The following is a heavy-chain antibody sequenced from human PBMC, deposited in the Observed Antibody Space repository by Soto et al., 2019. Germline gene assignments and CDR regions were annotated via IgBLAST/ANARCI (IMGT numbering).Heavy chain of an antibody. CDR3: ASNMVFGEYGLDV. D-gene: IGHD3-10*02. V-gene: IGHV3-23*01. CDR2: ITGSGGST. J-gene: IGHJ6*02. CDR1: GFTFSSYA. Sequence: GGSLRLSCAVSGFTFSSYAMSWVRQAPGKGLEWVSGITGSGGSTYYADSVKGRFTISRDNSKNTLYLQMNSLRAEDTAVYYCASNMVFGEYGLDVWGQGTTVTVSS.